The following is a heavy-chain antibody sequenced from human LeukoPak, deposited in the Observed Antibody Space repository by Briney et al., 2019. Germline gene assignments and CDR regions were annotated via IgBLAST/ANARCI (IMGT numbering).Heavy chain of an antibody. J-gene: IGHJ3*02. Sequence: GASVKVSCKASGYTFTSYGISWVRQAPGQGLEWMGWISAYNGNTNYAQKLQGRVTMTTDTSTSTAYMELRSLRSDDTAVYYCASSEEGYCSSTSCSGAFDIWGQGTMVTVSS. CDR1: GYTFTSYG. V-gene: IGHV1-18*01. D-gene: IGHD2-2*01. CDR2: ISAYNGNT. CDR3: ASSEEGYCSSTSCSGAFDI.